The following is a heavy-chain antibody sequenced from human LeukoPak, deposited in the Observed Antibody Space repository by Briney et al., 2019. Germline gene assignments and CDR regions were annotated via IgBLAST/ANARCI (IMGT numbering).Heavy chain of an antibody. CDR3: ARDLRYDYVWGSYRHMY. CDR1: GFTFSSYE. D-gene: IGHD3-16*02. J-gene: IGHJ4*02. V-gene: IGHV3-48*03. CDR2: ISSSGSTI. Sequence: GGSLRLSCAASGFTFSSYEMNWVRQPPGKGLEWVSYISSSGSTIYYADSVKGRFTISRDNAKNSLYLQMNSLRAEDTAVYYCARDLRYDYVWGSYRHMYWGQGTLVTVSS.